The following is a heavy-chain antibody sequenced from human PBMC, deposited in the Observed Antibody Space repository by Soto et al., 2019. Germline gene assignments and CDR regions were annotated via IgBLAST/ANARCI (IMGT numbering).Heavy chain of an antibody. V-gene: IGHV4-39*01. J-gene: IGHJ4*02. D-gene: IGHD2-15*01. CDR3: ARRNCSGGSCYTNGFEP. Sequence: AATXSLTCTVSGSSLSSISYYWGWIRQPPGKGLEWVGSIFFTGNIYYNPSLKSLLTISVDTSRKQFSLMVNSVTAADTAVYYRARRNCSGGSCYTNGFEPWGQGALVTVYS. CDR1: GSSLSSISYY. CDR2: IFFTGNI.